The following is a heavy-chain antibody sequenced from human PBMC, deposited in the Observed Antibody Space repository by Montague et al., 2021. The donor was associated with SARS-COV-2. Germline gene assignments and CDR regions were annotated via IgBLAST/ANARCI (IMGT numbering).Heavy chain of an antibody. D-gene: IGHD3-10*01. CDR2: ISSSGSTL. J-gene: IGHJ3*02. CDR3: ARVGWFGEDGSDI. V-gene: IGHV3-11*01. Sequence: SLSLSCAASGFTFSDYYMSWIRQAPGMGLEWVSYISSSGSTLYYADSVXGRFTTSRDNARNSLYLQMNSLRGEDTAVYYCARVGWFGEDGSDIWGQGTMVTVSS. CDR1: GFTFSDYY.